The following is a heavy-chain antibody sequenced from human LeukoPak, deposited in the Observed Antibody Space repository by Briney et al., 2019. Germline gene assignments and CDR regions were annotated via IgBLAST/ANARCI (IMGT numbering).Heavy chain of an antibody. Sequence: ASVKVSCKASGGTFSSYAISWVRQAPGQGLEWMGWISAYNGNTNYAQKLQGRVTMTTDTSTSTAYMELRSLRSDDTAVYYCARGPGYDFWSGYYDYWGQGTLVTVSS. CDR2: ISAYNGNT. J-gene: IGHJ4*02. D-gene: IGHD3-3*01. CDR3: ARGPGYDFWSGYYDY. V-gene: IGHV1-18*01. CDR1: GGTFSSYA.